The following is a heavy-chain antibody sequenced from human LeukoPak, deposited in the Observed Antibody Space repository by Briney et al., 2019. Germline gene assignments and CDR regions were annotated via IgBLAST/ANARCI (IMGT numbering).Heavy chain of an antibody. Sequence: SETLTLTCAVYGGSFSGYYWSWIRQPPGKGLEWIGEINHSGSTNYNPSLKSRVTISVDTSKNQFSLKLSSVTAADTAVYYCARVYCGGDFPCPLDYWGQGTLVTVSS. CDR3: ARVYCGGDFPCPLDY. D-gene: IGHD2-21*02. CDR1: GGSFSGYY. CDR2: INHSGST. J-gene: IGHJ4*02. V-gene: IGHV4-34*01.